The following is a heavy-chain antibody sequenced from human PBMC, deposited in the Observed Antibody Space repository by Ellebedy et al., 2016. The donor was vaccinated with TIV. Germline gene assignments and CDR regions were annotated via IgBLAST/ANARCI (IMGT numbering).Heavy chain of an antibody. CDR3: ARQGLRLD. CDR2: IYYSGST. J-gene: IGHJ4*02. V-gene: IGHV4-59*08. CDR1: GGSISSYY. D-gene: IGHD5-12*01. Sequence: MPSETLSLTCTVSGGSISSYYWNWIRQPPGKGLEWIGYIYYSGSTYYNPSLKSRVTISVDTSKNQFSLKLSSVTAADTAVYYCARQGLRLDWGQGTLVTVSS.